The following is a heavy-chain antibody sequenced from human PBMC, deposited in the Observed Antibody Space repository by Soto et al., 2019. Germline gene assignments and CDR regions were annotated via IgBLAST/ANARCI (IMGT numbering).Heavy chain of an antibody. CDR2: IHYSGST. CDR1: GGSISSGGYY. D-gene: IGHD5-12*01. V-gene: IGHV4-31*01. CDR3: ARDGGDGYNYEYFQH. J-gene: IGHJ1*01. Sequence: QVQLQESGPGLVKPSQTLSLTCTVSGGSISSGGYYWSWIRQHPGKGLEWIGYIHYSGSTYYNPALNSPVTISVDTSKNQFSLTLSSVTAADTAVYYCARDGGDGYNYEYFQHWGQGTLVTVSS.